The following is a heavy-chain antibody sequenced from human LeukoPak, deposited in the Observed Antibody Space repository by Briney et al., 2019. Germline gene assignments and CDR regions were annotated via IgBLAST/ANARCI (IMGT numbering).Heavy chain of an antibody. J-gene: IGHJ6*03. Sequence: ASVKVSCKASGYTFTSYGISWVRQAPGQGLEWMGWISAYNGNTNYAQKLQGRVTMTTDTSTSTAYMELSSLRSEDTAVYYCARAPYGARDYYYYMDVWGKGTTVTVSS. CDR1: GYTFTSYG. D-gene: IGHD3-10*01. CDR2: ISAYNGNT. V-gene: IGHV1-18*01. CDR3: ARAPYGARDYYYYMDV.